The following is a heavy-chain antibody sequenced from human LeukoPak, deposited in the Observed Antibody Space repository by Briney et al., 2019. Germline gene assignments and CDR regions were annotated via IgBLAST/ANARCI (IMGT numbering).Heavy chain of an antibody. CDR3: ASDRSLIASLYYFDT. CDR1: GITFSAYT. CDR2: ISGSGSYI. V-gene: IGHV3-21*01. Sequence: GGSLRLSCAASGITFSAYTMNWVRQAPGKGLEWVSSISGSGSYIFYADSVKGPFTISRDNAKTSLYLQMNSLRAEDTAVSYCASDRSLIASLYYFDTWGQGTLVTVSS. D-gene: IGHD3-22*01. J-gene: IGHJ4*02.